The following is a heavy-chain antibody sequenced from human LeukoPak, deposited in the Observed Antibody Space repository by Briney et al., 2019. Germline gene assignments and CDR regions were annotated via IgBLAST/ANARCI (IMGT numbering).Heavy chain of an antibody. J-gene: IGHJ5*02. Sequence: SETLSLTCTVSGGSISSYYWSWIRQPPGKGLEWIGYIYYSGSTNYNPSLKSRVTISVDTSKNQFSLKLSSVTAADTAVYYCARWFPGGAAAGTRRFDPWGQGTLVTVSS. CDR1: GGSISSYY. CDR2: IYYSGST. D-gene: IGHD6-13*01. CDR3: ARWFPGGAAAGTRRFDP. V-gene: IGHV4-59*01.